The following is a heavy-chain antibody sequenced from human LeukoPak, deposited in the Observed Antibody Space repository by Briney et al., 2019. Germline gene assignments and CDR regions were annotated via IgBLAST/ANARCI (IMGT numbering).Heavy chain of an antibody. V-gene: IGHV4-34*01. D-gene: IGHD3-3*01. CDR3: AREARGMSIFGVVINYFDY. CDR2: INHSGST. Sequence: SETLSLTCAVYGGSFSGYYWSWIRQPPGKGLEWIGEINHSGSTNYNPSLKSRVTISVDTSKNQFSLKLSSVTAADTAVYYCAREARGMSIFGVVINYFDYWGQGTLVTVSS. CDR1: GGSFSGYY. J-gene: IGHJ4*02.